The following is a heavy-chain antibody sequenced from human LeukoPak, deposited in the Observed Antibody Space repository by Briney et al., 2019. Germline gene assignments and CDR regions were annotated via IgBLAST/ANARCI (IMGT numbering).Heavy chain of an antibody. J-gene: IGHJ6*02. V-gene: IGHV3-30*04. D-gene: IGHD2-21*01. CDR2: ISYDGSNK. Sequence: GRSLRLSCAASGFTFSSYAMHWVRQAPGKGLEWVAVISYDGSNKYYAVSVKGRFTISRDNSKNTLYLQMNSLRAEDTAVYYCARESRDYYYGMDVWGQGTTVTVSS. CDR3: ARESRDYYYGMDV. CDR1: GFTFSSYA.